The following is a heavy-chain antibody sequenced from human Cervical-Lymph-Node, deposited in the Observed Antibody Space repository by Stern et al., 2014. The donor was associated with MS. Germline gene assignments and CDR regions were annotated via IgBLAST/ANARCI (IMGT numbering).Heavy chain of an antibody. CDR2: INVGVGDT. CDR1: GYTFPTYA. Sequence: DQLVEFGAEVKKPGASVKVSCKASGYTFPTYAMHWVRQAPGQRPEWMGWINVGVGDTKYSQKFQDRVTITIDTSATTAYMELNSLRSDDTAMYYCARDGYSSGWRVFDYWGQGTPVTVSS. CDR3: ARDGYSSGWRVFDY. J-gene: IGHJ4*02. V-gene: IGHV1-3*01. D-gene: IGHD6-19*01.